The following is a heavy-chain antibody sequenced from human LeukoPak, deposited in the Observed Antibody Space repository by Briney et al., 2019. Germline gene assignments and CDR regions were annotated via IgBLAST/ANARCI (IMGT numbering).Heavy chain of an antibody. J-gene: IGHJ4*02. D-gene: IGHD3-10*01. CDR3: AKDLYGSGIIDY. Sequence: PGGSLRLSCGASGFTFSSYAMSGVRQAPGKGLEWVSAISGSGGSTYYADSVKGRFTISRDNSKNTLYLQMNSLRAEDTAVYYCAKDLYGSGIIDYWGQGTLVTVSS. CDR1: GFTFSSYA. V-gene: IGHV3-23*01. CDR2: ISGSGGST.